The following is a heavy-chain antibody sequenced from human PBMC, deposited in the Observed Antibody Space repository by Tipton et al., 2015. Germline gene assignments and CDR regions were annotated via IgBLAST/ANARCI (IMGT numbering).Heavy chain of an antibody. Sequence: TLSLTCTVSGDSIRSDGYYWSWIRQHPGKGLEWIGYIHYTGSTYYNPSLKSRATISVDTFETQFSLKVTSLTAADTAVYYCAREAYNSNFFDYWGQGTLVTVSS. V-gene: IGHV4-31*03. J-gene: IGHJ4*02. D-gene: IGHD5-24*01. CDR2: IHYTGST. CDR1: GDSIRSDGYY. CDR3: AREAYNSNFFDY.